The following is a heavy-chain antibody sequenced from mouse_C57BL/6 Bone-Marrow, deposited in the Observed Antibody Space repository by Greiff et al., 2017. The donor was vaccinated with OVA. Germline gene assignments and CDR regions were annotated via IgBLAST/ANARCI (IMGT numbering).Heavy chain of an antibody. CDR1: GFTFSSYA. J-gene: IGHJ1*03. CDR2: ISSGGDYI. Sequence: EVQGVESGEGLVKPGGSLKLSCAASGFTFSSYAMSWVRQTPEKRLEWVAYISSGGDYIYYADTVKGRFTISRDNARNTLYLQMSSLKSEDTAMYYCTSYGNYPEWYFDVWGTGTTVTVSS. V-gene: IGHV5-9-1*02. D-gene: IGHD2-1*01. CDR3: TSYGNYPEWYFDV.